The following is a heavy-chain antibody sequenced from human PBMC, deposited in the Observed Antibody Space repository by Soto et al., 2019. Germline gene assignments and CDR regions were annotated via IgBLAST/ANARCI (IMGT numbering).Heavy chain of an antibody. CDR2: IYSSGST. V-gene: IGHV4-4*07. CDR1: GGTMNSYY. CDR3: ARGQRFSDWFDP. J-gene: IGHJ5*02. D-gene: IGHD3-3*01. Sequence: QVHIQESGPGLVKPSETLSLNCTVSGGTMNSYYWTWIRQPTGKGLEWSGRIYSSGSTKYNPSLQSRVTKSLDTSKNQFSLRLTSVTAADTAVSSCARGQRFSDWFDPWGQGNLVTVSS.